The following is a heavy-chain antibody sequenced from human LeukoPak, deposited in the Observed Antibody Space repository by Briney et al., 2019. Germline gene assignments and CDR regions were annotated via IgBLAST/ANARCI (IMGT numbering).Heavy chain of an antibody. CDR1: GFTFDDYA. CDR2: ISWNSGSI. D-gene: IGHD3-9*01. V-gene: IGHV3-9*01. Sequence: PGGPLRLSCAASGFTFDDYAMHWVRQAPGKGLEWVSGISWNSGSIGYADSVKGRFTISRDNAKNSLYLQMNSLRAEDTALYYCAKDSDDILTGPIPFDYWGQGTLVTVSS. CDR3: AKDSDDILTGPIPFDY. J-gene: IGHJ4*02.